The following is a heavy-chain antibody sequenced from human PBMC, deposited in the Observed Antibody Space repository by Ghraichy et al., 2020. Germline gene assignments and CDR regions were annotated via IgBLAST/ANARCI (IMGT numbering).Heavy chain of an antibody. Sequence: LSLTCAASGFTFSGFSMNWVRQAPGKGLEWVSYITSSSRTTSYANSVKGRFTISRDNAKNSLYLQMSSLRDEDTAVYYCARGSTVVRFFYYDGMDVWGQGTTVTVSS. CDR1: GFTFSGFS. J-gene: IGHJ6*02. CDR3: ARGSTVVRFFYYDGMDV. V-gene: IGHV3-48*02. CDR2: ITSSSRTT. D-gene: IGHD4-23*01.